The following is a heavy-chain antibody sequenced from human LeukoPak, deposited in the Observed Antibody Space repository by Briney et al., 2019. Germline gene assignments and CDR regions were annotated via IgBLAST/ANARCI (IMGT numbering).Heavy chain of an antibody. CDR3: ARSSPGYGSGSYRSYYYYGMDV. Sequence: GGSLRLSCAASGFTVSSNYMSWVRQAPGKGLEWVSVIYSGGSTYYADSVKGRFTISRDNSKNTLYLQMNSLRAEDTAVYYCARSSPGYGSGSYRSYYYYGMDVWGKGTTVTVSS. V-gene: IGHV3-53*01. D-gene: IGHD3-10*01. CDR1: GFTVSSNY. J-gene: IGHJ6*04. CDR2: IYSGGST.